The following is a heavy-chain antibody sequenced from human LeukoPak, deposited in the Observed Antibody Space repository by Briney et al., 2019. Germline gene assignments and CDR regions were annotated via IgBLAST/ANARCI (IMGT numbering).Heavy chain of an antibody. CDR2: ISGSGGST. D-gene: IGHD2-21*02. V-gene: IGHV3-23*01. J-gene: IGHJ4*02. Sequence: PSETLSLTCTVSGGSISSGDYYWSWIRQAPGKGLEWVSAISGSGGSTYYADSVKGRFTISRDNSKNTLYLQMNSLRAEDTAVYYCAKVPMVTSPYYFDYWGQGTLVTVSS. CDR3: AKVPMVTSPYYFDY. CDR1: GGSISSGDYY.